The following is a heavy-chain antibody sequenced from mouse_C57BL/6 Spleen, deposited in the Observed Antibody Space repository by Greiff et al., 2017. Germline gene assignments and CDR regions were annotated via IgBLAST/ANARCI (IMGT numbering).Heavy chain of an antibody. CDR2: IWSDGST. D-gene: IGHD2-1*01. J-gene: IGHJ4*01. V-gene: IGHV2-6-1*01. CDR3: ARQRGNYGAMDY. CDR1: GFSLTSSG. Sequence: QVQLQQSGPGLVAPSQSLSITCTVSGFSLTSSGVHWVRQPPGKGLEWLVVIWSDGSTTYNSALKSRLSISKDNSKSQVFLKMNSLQTDDTAMYYCARQRGNYGAMDYWGQGTSVTVSS.